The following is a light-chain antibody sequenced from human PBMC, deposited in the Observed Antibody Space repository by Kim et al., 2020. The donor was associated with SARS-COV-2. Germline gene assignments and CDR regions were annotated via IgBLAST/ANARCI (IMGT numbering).Light chain of an antibody. CDR2: SDN. V-gene: IGLV3-21*04. J-gene: IGLJ3*02. CDR3: QVWDSTVDNWV. CDR1: NIGRKS. Sequence: SYELTQPPSVSVAPGKTAIITCGGTNIGRKSVHWYQQKSAQAPVLVIYSDNHRPSGIPERFSGSNSGNTATLTPSWVEVADEADSYCQVWDSTVDNWVFG.